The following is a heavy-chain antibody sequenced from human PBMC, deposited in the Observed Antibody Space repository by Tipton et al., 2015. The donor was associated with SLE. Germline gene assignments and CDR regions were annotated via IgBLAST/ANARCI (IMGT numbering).Heavy chain of an antibody. Sequence: TLSLTCTVSGGSISSSSYYWGWIRQPPGKGLEWIGTIFYSGSTYYNPSLKCRVTISVDTSKNQFSLKLSSVTAADTAVYYCASLDGHDAFDIWGLGTMVTVSS. V-gene: IGHV4-39*01. D-gene: IGHD5-24*01. CDR3: ASLDGHDAFDI. CDR2: IFYSGST. CDR1: GGSISSSSYY. J-gene: IGHJ3*02.